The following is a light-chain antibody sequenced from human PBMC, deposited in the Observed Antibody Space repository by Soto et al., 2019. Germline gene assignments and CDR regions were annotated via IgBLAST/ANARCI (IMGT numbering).Light chain of an antibody. CDR1: VGGYNS. CDR3: CSYTTSNILDVV. Sequence: QSALTQPASVSGSPGQSITISCVGGYNSVSWYQQHPGKAPKLMIYEVSNRPSGVSNRFSGSKSGNTASQTISGLQAEDEADYYCCSYTTSNILDVVFGGGTKLTVL. J-gene: IGLJ2*01. CDR2: EVS. V-gene: IGLV2-14*01.